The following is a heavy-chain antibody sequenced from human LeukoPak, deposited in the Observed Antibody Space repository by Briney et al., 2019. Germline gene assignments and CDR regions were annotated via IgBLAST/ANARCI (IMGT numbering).Heavy chain of an antibody. CDR3: ARRASGSEKPFDY. D-gene: IGHD1-26*01. J-gene: IGHJ4*02. V-gene: IGHV5-51*01. CDR2: IYPGDSDT. Sequence: GESLKISCKASGYIFTNYWIGWVRQMPGKGLEWMGIIYPGDSDTRYSPSFQGQVTISADKSISTAYLQWSSLKASDTAMYYCARRASGSEKPFDYWGQGILVTVSS. CDR1: GYIFTNYW.